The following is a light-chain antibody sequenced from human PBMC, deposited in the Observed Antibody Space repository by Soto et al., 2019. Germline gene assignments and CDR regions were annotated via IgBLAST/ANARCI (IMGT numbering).Light chain of an antibody. J-gene: IGKJ5*01. V-gene: IGKV3-20*01. CDR2: AAS. CDR3: QQYGYSPIT. Sequence: EIVLTQSPGTLSLSPGERDTLSCRASQSVSSNLAWYQQKPGQAPRLLIYAASSRATGIPDRFSGSGSGTDFTLTIDGLEPEDFVVYYCQQYGYSPITSGQGTRLEIK. CDR1: QSVSSN.